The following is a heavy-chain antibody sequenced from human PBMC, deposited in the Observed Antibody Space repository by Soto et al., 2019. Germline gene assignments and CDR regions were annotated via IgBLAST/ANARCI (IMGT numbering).Heavy chain of an antibody. CDR3: ARESHDIVVVPATVLGPFTWFDP. Sequence: AASVKVSCKASGGTFSSYAISWVRQAPGQGLEWMGGIIPIFGTANYAQRFQGRVTITADKSTSTAYMELSSLRSEDTAVYYCARESHDIVVVPATVLGPFTWFDPWGQGTLVTVSS. CDR2: IIPIFGTA. D-gene: IGHD2-2*01. V-gene: IGHV1-69*06. J-gene: IGHJ5*02. CDR1: GGTFSSYA.